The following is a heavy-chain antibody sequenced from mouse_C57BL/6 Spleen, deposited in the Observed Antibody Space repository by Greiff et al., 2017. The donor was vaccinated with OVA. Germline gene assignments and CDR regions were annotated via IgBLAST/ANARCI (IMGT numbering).Heavy chain of an antibody. D-gene: IGHD2-4*01. J-gene: IGHJ3*01. Sequence: VKLVESGAELVKPGASVKLSCKASGYTFTEYTIHWVKQRSGQGLEWIGWFYPGSGSIKYNEKFKDKATLTADKSSSTVYMELSRVTSEDSAVYVCARHEEGDYDGFAYWGQGTLVTVSA. CDR2: FYPGSGSI. CDR1: GYTFTEYT. CDR3: ARHEEGDYDGFAY. V-gene: IGHV1-62-2*01.